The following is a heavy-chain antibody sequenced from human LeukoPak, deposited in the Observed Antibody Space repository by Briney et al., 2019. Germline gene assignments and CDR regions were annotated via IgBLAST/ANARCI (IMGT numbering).Heavy chain of an antibody. Sequence: GGSLRLSCAASGFTFSSYSMNWVRQAPGKGLEWVSSISSSSSYIYYADSVKGRFTISRDNAKNSLYLQMNSLRAEDTAVYYCARSSGSYDYAFDIWGQGTMVTVSS. CDR3: ARSSGSYDYAFDI. V-gene: IGHV3-21*01. D-gene: IGHD6-19*01. CDR2: ISSSSSYI. J-gene: IGHJ3*02. CDR1: GFTFSSYS.